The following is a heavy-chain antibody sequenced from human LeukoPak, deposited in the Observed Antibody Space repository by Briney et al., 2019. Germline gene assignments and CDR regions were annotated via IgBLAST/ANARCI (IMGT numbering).Heavy chain of an antibody. D-gene: IGHD3-9*01. CDR1: GGSFSGYY. V-gene: IGHV4-34*01. J-gene: IGHJ4*02. CDR2: INHSGST. Sequence: PSETLSLTCAVYGGSFSGYYWSWIRQPPGKGLEWIGEINHSGSTNYNPSLKSRVTISVDTSKNQFSLKLSSVTAADTAVYYCASWRYFDWLLYDYWGQGTLGTVSS. CDR3: ASWRYFDWLLYDY.